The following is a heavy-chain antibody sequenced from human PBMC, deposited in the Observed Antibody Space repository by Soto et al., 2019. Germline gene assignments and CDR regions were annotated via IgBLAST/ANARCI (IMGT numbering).Heavy chain of an antibody. J-gene: IGHJ4*02. Sequence: EVQLLESGGGLVQPGGSLKLSCAASGFTFSSYALSWVRQAPGKGLGWVSAISGSGGSTYYEGSVKGRFTISRDNSKNTLYLQMNSLRAEDTAVYYCTGVATGGWGYWGQGTLVTVSS. CDR2: ISGSGGST. V-gene: IGHV3-23*01. CDR1: GFTFSSYA. D-gene: IGHD5-12*01. CDR3: TGVATGGWGY.